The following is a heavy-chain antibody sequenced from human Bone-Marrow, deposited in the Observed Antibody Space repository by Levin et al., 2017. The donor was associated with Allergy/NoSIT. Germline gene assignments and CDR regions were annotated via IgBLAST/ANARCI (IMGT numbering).Heavy chain of an antibody. D-gene: IGHD2-15*01. CDR2: INENGGAK. CDR3: VNKDLGY. Sequence: PGGSLRLSCGASGFAFSSYWMAWVRQAPGKGLEWVGNINENGGAKNYGDSVKGRFTIFRDNAQNSLYLQMNSLTPEDTAMYYCVNKDLGYWGQGTLVTVSS. CDR1: GFAFSSYW. J-gene: IGHJ4*02. V-gene: IGHV3-7*01.